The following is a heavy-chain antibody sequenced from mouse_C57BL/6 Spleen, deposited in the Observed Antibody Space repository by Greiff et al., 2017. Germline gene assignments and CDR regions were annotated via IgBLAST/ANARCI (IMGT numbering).Heavy chain of an antibody. V-gene: IGHV10-1*01. J-gene: IGHJ2*01. CDR1: GFSFNTYA. D-gene: IGHD4-1*02. CDR3: VRHLNWGLFDY. Sequence: EVMLVESGGGLVQPKGSLKLSCAASGFSFNTYAMNWVRQAPGKGLEWVARISSRSNNYASYYADSVKDRFTISRDDSESMIYLKMNNLKTEDTAMYYCVRHLNWGLFDYWGQGTTLTVSA. CDR2: ISSRSNNYAS.